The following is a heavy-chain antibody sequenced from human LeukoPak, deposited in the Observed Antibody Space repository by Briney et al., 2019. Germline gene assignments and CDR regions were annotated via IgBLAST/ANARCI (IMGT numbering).Heavy chain of an antibody. D-gene: IGHD6-13*01. CDR1: GGTFSSYT. V-gene: IGHV1-69*02. Sequence: SVKVSCKASGGTFSSYTISWVRQAPGQGLEWMGRIIPILGIANYAQKLQGRVTITADKSTSTAYMELSSLRSEDTAVYYCARVSPTIAAAGTWADAFDIWGQGTMVTVSS. CDR2: IIPILGIA. J-gene: IGHJ3*02. CDR3: ARVSPTIAAAGTWADAFDI.